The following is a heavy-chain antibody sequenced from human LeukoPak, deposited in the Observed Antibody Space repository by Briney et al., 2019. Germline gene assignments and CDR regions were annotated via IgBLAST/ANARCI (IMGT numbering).Heavy chain of an antibody. CDR3: AIQLTRAPTFDP. V-gene: IGHV4-39*01. CDR2: IYNTGST. CDR1: GGSISSSSYY. J-gene: IGHJ5*02. Sequence: PSETLSLTCTVSGGSISSSSYYWAWIRQPPGKGLEWIGNIYNTGSTQYNPSLKSRVTISVDTSENQFSLDMISVTAADTAVYYCAIQLTRAPTFDPWGQGTLVTVSS. D-gene: IGHD7-27*01.